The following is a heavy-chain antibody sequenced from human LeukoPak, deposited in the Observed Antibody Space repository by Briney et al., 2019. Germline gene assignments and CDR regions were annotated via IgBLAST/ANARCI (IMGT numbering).Heavy chain of an antibody. D-gene: IGHD1-7*01. Sequence: PGGSLRLSCAASGFTFSSYAMSWVRQAPGKGLEWVANIKQDGSEKYYVDSVKGRFTISRDNAKNSLYLQMNSLRAEDTAVYYCARIVEYNWNYFEPDRHFDYWGQGTLVTVSS. J-gene: IGHJ4*02. V-gene: IGHV3-7*01. CDR1: GFTFSSYA. CDR2: IKQDGSEK. CDR3: ARIVEYNWNYFEPDRHFDY.